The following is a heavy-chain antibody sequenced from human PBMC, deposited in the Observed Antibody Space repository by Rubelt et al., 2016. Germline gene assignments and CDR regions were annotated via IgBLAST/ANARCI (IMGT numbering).Heavy chain of an antibody. J-gene: IGHJ5*02. CDR3: ATSNVLTSIAAAGFDP. D-gene: IGHD6-13*01. V-gene: IGHV1-24*01. Sequence: AQKLQGRVTMTEDTSTDTAYMELSSLRSEDTAVYYCATSNVLTSIAAAGFDPWGQGTLVTVSS.